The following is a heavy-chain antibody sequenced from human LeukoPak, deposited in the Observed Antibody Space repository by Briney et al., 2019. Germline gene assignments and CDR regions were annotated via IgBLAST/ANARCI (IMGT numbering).Heavy chain of an antibody. CDR3: AKALFSSGWYGMGY. CDR2: ISWNSGSI. J-gene: IGHJ4*02. V-gene: IGHV3-9*01. CDR1: GFTFDDYA. D-gene: IGHD6-19*01. Sequence: GRSLRLSCAASGFTFDDYAMHWVRQAPEKGLEWVSGISWNSGSIGYADSVKGRFTISRDNAKNSLYLQMNSLRAEDTALYYCAKALFSSGWYGMGYWGQGTLVTVSS.